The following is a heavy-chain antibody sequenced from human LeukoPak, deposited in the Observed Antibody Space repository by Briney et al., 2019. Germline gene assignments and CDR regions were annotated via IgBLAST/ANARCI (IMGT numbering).Heavy chain of an antibody. D-gene: IGHD3-16*02. V-gene: IGHV5-10-1*01. J-gene: IGHJ4*02. CDR3: ARFDYVWGSYPKSYYFDY. CDR1: GYSFTSYW. CDR2: TDPSDSYT. Sequence: GESLRISCKGSGYSFTSYWISWVRQMPGKGLEWMGRTDPSDSYTNYSPSFQGHVTISADKSISTAYLQWSSLKASDTAMYYCARFDYVWGSYPKSYYFDYWGQGTLVTVSS.